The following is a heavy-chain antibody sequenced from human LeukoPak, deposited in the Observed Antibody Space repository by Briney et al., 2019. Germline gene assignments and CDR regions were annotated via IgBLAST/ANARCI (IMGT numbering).Heavy chain of an antibody. CDR2: IIPVFSSA. J-gene: IGHJ4*02. CDR3: ARSIFGAYDYFDS. Sequence: SVKVSCKASGYTFTSYYMHWVRQAPGQGLEWMGGIIPVFSSATYAHRFQGRVTITADKSTTTAYMEVSSLRSEDTAVYYCARSIFGAYDYFDSWGQGTLVTVSS. D-gene: IGHD3-3*01. V-gene: IGHV1-69*06. CDR1: GYTFTSYY.